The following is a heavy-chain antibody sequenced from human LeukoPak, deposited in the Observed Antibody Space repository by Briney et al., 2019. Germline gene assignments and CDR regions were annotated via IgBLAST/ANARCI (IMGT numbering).Heavy chain of an antibody. CDR1: GYSISSGYY. Sequence: PSETLSLTCTVSGYSISSGYYWGWIRQPPGQGLEWIGNIYPTGSTYYNPSLKSRVTISVDTSKNQFSLKLSSVTAADTAVYYCARLTKNDSGTYRFGKKKRGYMDVWGKGTTVTISS. D-gene: IGHD3-10*01. CDR2: IYPTGST. CDR3: ARLTKNDSGTYRFGKKKRGYMDV. V-gene: IGHV4-38-2*02. J-gene: IGHJ6*03.